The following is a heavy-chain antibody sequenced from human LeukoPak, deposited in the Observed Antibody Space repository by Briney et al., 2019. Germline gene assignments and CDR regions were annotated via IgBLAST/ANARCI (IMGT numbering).Heavy chain of an antibody. V-gene: IGHV1-46*01. CDR1: GYSFIRYH. CDR2: LKLYDGSV. J-gene: IGHJ6*02. D-gene: IGHD1-26*01. Sequence: ASVKVSCKASGYSFIRYHIHWVRQAPGQGLEWMGVLKLYDGSVSHAQKFQGRVTMTSDTSTSTVYMELSSLRSEDTAVYFCARDGGSFXYNMDVWGQGXTVTVSS. CDR3: ARDGGSFXYNMDV.